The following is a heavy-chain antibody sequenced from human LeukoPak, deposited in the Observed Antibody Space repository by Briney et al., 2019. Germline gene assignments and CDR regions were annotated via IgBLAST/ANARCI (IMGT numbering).Heavy chain of an antibody. V-gene: IGHV3-11*06. CDR1: GFTFSDYY. CDR2: ISSSSGYT. D-gene: IGHD3-9*01. CDR3: VRAQGIRYFDWLSYFDY. J-gene: IGHJ4*02. Sequence: GGSLRLSCAASGFTFSDYYMSWIRQAPGKGLEWVSYISSSSGYTNYADSVNGRFTISRDNAKNSLYLQMNSLRAEDTAVYYCVRAQGIRYFDWLSYFDYWGQGTLVTVSS.